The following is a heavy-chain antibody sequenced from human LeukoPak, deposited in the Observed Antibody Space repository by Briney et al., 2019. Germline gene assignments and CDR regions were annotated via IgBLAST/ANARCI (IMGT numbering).Heavy chain of an antibody. CDR1: GYTLSSYG. J-gene: IGHJ4*02. Sequence: ASVKVSCKASGYTLSSYGIAWVRQAPGQGLEWMGWISANNGNTKYAQKLQGRVTMTTDTSTSTAYMELESLRSDDTAVYCCATRVVAEMNWGQGTLVTVSS. CDR3: ATRVVAEMN. D-gene: IGHD2-2*01. CDR2: ISANNGNT. V-gene: IGHV1-18*01.